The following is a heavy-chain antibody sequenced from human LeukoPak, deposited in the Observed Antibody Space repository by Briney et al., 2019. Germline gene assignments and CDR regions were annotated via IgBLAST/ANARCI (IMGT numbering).Heavy chain of an antibody. CDR1: GFTVSSNY. V-gene: IGHV3-53*01. J-gene: IGHJ6*03. CDR2: IYSGGST. Sequence: GGSLRLSCAASGFTVSSNYMSWVXXAXGXGLEXVSVIYSGGSTYYADSVKXRFTISRDNSKNTLYLQMNNLRAEDTAVYYCASGSGSYRTPYYYMDVWGKGTTVTVSS. CDR3: ASGSGSYRTPYYYMDV. D-gene: IGHD3-10*01.